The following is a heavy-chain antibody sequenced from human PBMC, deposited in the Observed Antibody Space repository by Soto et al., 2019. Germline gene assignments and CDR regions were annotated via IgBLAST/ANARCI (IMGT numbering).Heavy chain of an antibody. Sequence: ASAKVSCKASGYTFTSYAMHWVRQAPGQRLEWMGWISAYNGNTNYAQKLQGRVTMTTDTSTSTAYMELRSLRSDDTAVYYCARPGQWLVLEFDYWGQGTLVTVSS. J-gene: IGHJ4*02. CDR2: ISAYNGNT. CDR1: GYTFTSYA. V-gene: IGHV1-18*01. CDR3: ARPGQWLVLEFDY. D-gene: IGHD6-19*01.